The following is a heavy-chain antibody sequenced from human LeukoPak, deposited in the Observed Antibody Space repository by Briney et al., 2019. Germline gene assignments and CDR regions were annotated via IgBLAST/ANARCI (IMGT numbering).Heavy chain of an antibody. CDR3: ARGRSSYYYYMDV. CDR2: TIPIFGTA. Sequence: SVKVSCKASGGTFSSYAISWVRQAPGQGLEWMGGTIPIFGTANYAQKFQGRVTITTDESTSTAYMELSSLRSEDTAVYYCARGRSSYYYYMDVWGKGTTVTVSS. J-gene: IGHJ6*03. V-gene: IGHV1-69*05. D-gene: IGHD4-17*01. CDR1: GGTFSSYA.